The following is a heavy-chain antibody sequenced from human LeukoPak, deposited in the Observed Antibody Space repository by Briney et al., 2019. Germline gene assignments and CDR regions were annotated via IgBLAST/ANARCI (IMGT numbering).Heavy chain of an antibody. CDR2: FYYSGDT. Sequence: HSETLSLTCTVSGGSISSSSYYWGWIRQPPGKGLEWIGSFYYSGDTYYNPSLKSRVTIFVDTSKNQFSLKLSSVTAAETAVYYCARQTRRSITMIVVVIKKGESAFDIWGQGTMVTVSS. J-gene: IGHJ3*02. CDR3: ARQTRRSITMIVVVIKKGESAFDI. CDR1: GGSISSSSYY. D-gene: IGHD3-22*01. V-gene: IGHV4-39*01.